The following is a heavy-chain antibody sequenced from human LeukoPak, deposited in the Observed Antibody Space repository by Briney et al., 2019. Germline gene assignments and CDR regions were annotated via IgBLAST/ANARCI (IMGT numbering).Heavy chain of an antibody. V-gene: IGHV3-23*01. CDR1: GFMFSSYA. J-gene: IGHJ6*02. CDR2: ISGSGGST. D-gene: IGHD2-2*01. CDR3: AKDRGRGYCSSTSCDDYGMDV. Sequence: GSLSLSCAASGFMFSSYAMSWVRPAPGKGLEWVSAISGSGGSTYYADSVKGRFTISRDNSKNTLYLQVNSLRAEDTAVYYCAKDRGRGYCSSTSCDDYGMDVWGQGTTVTVSS.